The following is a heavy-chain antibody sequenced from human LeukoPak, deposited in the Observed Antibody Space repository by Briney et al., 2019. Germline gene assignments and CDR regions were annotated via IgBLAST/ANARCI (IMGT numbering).Heavy chain of an antibody. V-gene: IGHV4-59*08. Sequence: PSETLSLTCTVSGGSISSYYWSWIRQPPGRGLEWIGYIYYSGSTNYNPSLKSRVTISVDTSKNQFSLKLSSVTAADTAVYYCARTPLYSSGWYWDDGDYWGQGTLVTVSS. CDR2: IYYSGST. D-gene: IGHD6-19*01. CDR1: GGSISSYY. CDR3: ARTPLYSSGWYWDDGDY. J-gene: IGHJ4*02.